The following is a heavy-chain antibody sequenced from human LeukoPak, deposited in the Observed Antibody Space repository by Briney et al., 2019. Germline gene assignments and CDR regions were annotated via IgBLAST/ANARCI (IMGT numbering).Heavy chain of an antibody. CDR3: AGIGRTRYYYYYMDV. Sequence: SETLSLTCTVSGDSINTDKYYWTWIRQPAGKGLEWIGRIFATGTSIYNPSLKSRVTISVDTSKNQFSLKLSSVTAADTAVYYCAGIGRTRYYYYYMDVWGKGTTVTISS. D-gene: IGHD1-26*01. CDR1: GDSINTDKYY. J-gene: IGHJ6*03. CDR2: IFATGTS. V-gene: IGHV4-61*02.